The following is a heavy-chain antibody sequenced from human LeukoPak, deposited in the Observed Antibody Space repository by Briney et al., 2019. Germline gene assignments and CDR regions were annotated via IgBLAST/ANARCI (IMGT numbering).Heavy chain of an antibody. D-gene: IGHD6-19*01. J-gene: IGHJ6*02. CDR3: ARGWGRLQWLAYYYYYGMDV. V-gene: IGHV3-33*01. CDR2: IWYDGSNK. Sequence: GRSLRLSCAASGFTFSSYGMHWVRQAPGKGLEWVAVIWYDGSNKYYADSVKGRFTISRDNSKNTLYLQMNSLRAEDTAVYYCARGWGRLQWLAYYYYYGMDVWGQGTTVTVSS. CDR1: GFTFSSYG.